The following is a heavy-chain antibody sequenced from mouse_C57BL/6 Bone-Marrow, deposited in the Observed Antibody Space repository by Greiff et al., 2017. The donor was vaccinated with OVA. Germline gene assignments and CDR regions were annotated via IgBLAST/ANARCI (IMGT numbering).Heavy chain of an antibody. CDR3: ARPLYYYGSSLYYFDY. CDR2: IYPRSGNT. CDR1: GYTFTSYG. Sequence: QVQLQQSGAELARPGASVKLSCKASGYTFTSYGISWVKQRTGQGLEWIGEIYPRSGNTYYNEKFKGKATLTADKSSSTAYMELRSLTSEDSAVYFCARPLYYYGSSLYYFDYWGQGTTLTVSS. D-gene: IGHD1-1*01. J-gene: IGHJ2*01. V-gene: IGHV1-81*01.